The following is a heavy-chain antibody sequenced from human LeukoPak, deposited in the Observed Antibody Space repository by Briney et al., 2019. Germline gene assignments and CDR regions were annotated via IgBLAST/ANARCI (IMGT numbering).Heavy chain of an antibody. D-gene: IGHD3-22*01. CDR2: ISRSNNYI. CDR3: ARVGPINYDSSGYRLDAFDI. V-gene: IGHV3-21*01. CDR1: GFRFSTYT. J-gene: IGHJ3*02. Sequence: PGGSLRLSCAASGFRFSTYTMNWVRQAPGKGLEWVSSISRSNNYIYYADSVKGRFTISRDNAKNSLYLQMNSLRAEDTAVYYCARVGPINYDSSGYRLDAFDIWGQGTMVTVSS.